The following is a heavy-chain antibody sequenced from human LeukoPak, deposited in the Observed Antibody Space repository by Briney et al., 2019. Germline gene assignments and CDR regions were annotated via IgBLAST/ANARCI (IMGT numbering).Heavy chain of an antibody. D-gene: IGHD6-13*01. J-gene: IGHJ5*02. Sequence: SETLSLTCTASGGSISSGSYYWSWLRQPAGKGLEWIGRIYTSGSTNYNPSLKSRVTISVDTSKNQFSLKLSSVTAADTAVYYCAREDSSNWNWFDPWGQGTLVTVPS. CDR1: GGSISSGSYY. V-gene: IGHV4-61*02. CDR2: IYTSGST. CDR3: AREDSSNWNWFDP.